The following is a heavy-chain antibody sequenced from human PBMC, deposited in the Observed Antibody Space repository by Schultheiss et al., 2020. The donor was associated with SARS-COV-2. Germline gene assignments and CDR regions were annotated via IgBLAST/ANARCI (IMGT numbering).Heavy chain of an antibody. V-gene: IGHV3-73*01. Sequence: GGSLRLSCAASGFTFSSYGMHWVRQAPGKGLEWVGRIRSKANSYATAYAASVKGRFTISRDDSKNTAYLQMNSLKTEDTAVYYCTRHGCSGGSCYSGDYYYYGMDVWGQGTTVTVSS. CDR3: TRHGCSGGSCYSGDYYYYGMDV. CDR1: GFTFSSYG. J-gene: IGHJ6*02. D-gene: IGHD2-15*01. CDR2: IRSKANSYAT.